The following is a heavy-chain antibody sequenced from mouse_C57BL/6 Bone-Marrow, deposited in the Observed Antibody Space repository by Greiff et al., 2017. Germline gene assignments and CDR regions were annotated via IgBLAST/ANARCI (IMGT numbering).Heavy chain of an antibody. CDR1: GYTFTSYW. Sequence: QVQLQQPGAELVMPGASVQLSCTASGYTFTSYWMHWVKQRPGQGLEWIGEIDPSASYTNYNPKFQGKSTLTVDKSSSTAYMQLSSLTSEDSAVYYCARGGRYRGQGTRVTVAA. CDR3: ARGGRY. V-gene: IGHV1-69*01. J-gene: IGHJ3*01. CDR2: IDPSASYT.